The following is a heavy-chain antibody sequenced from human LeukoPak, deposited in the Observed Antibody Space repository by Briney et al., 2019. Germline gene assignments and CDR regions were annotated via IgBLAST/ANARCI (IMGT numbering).Heavy chain of an antibody. CDR2: IKQDGSEK. V-gene: IGHV3-7*01. CDR1: GFTFSSYW. Sequence: GGSLRLSCAASGFTFSSYWMSWVRQAPGKGLEWVANIKQDGSEKYYVDSVKGRSTISRDNAKNSLYLQMNSLRAEDTAVYYCARVSSLIAVAGTFDYWGQGTLVTVSS. CDR3: ARVSSLIAVAGTFDY. J-gene: IGHJ4*02. D-gene: IGHD6-19*01.